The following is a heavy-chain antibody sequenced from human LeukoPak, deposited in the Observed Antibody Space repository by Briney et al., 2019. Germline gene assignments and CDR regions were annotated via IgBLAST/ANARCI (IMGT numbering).Heavy chain of an antibody. CDR1: GFTFSSYS. J-gene: IGHJ4*02. CDR3: ARGSGSYHFDY. Sequence: GGSLRLSCAASGFTFSSYSMNWVRQAPGKGLEWVANIKQDGSERYYVDSVKGRFTISRDNAKNSLYLQMNSLRAEDTAVYYCARGSGSYHFDYWGQGTLVTVSS. CDR2: IKQDGSER. D-gene: IGHD6-19*01. V-gene: IGHV3-7*01.